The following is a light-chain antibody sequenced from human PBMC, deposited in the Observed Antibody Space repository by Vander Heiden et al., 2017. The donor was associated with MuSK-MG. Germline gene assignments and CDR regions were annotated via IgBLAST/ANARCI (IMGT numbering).Light chain of an antibody. CDR3: GTWESSRSGYWV. J-gene: IGLJ3*02. V-gene: IGLV1-51*01. Sequence: QSVLTPPPSVSAAPGQKVTISCSGSSSNIGNNYVYWYHQRPGTAPNLLIYDNNKRPSGSPDRCSGSTSGTSATMGITGLQTGDEADDYCGTWESSRSGYWVFGGGTKLTVL. CDR1: SSNIGNNY. CDR2: DNN.